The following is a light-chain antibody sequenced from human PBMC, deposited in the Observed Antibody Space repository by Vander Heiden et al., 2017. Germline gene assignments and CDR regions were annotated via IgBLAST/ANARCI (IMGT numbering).Light chain of an antibody. CDR2: LGS. CDR1: QSLLHSNGYNY. V-gene: IGKV2-28*01. J-gene: IGKJ2*01. CDR3: RQALQTPKT. Sequence: DIVMTQSPLSLPVTPGEPASISCRSSQSLLHSNGYNYLDWYLQKPGQSPQLLICLGSNRASGVPDRFSGSGSGTDFTLKISRVESEDVGVYYCRQALQTPKTFGQGTKLEIK.